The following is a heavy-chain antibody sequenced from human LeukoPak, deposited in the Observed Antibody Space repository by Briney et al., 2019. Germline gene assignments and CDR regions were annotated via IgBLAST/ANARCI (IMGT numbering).Heavy chain of an antibody. V-gene: IGHV3-48*01. CDR1: GFTFSSYS. J-gene: IGHJ5*02. Sequence: GGSLRLSCAASGFTFSSYSTNWVRQAPGKGLEWVSYISSSSSTIYYADSVKGRFTISRDNAKNSLYLQMNSLRAEDTAVYYCAGRDDILTGYYAGFDPWGQGTLVTVSS. CDR2: ISSSSSTI. CDR3: AGRDDILTGYYAGFDP. D-gene: IGHD3-9*01.